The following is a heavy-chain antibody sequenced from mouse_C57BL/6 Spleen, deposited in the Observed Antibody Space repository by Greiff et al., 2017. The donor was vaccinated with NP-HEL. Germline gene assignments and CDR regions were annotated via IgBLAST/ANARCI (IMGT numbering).Heavy chain of an antibody. V-gene: IGHV3-6*01. CDR3: ARAPYDGYPYWYFDV. J-gene: IGHJ1*03. CDR2: ISYDGSN. D-gene: IGHD2-3*01. CDR1: GYSITSGYY. Sequence: EVKLMESGPGLVKPSQSLSLTCSVTGYSITSGYYWNWIRQFPGNKLEWMGYISYDGSNNYNPSLKNRISITRDTSKNQFFLKLNSVTTEDTATYYCARAPYDGYPYWYFDVWGTGTTVTVSS.